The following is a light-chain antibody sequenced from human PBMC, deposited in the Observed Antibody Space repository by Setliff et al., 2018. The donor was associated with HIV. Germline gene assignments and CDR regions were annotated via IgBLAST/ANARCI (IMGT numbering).Light chain of an antibody. J-gene: IGLJ1*01. V-gene: IGLV2-23*02. CDR1: SSDVGGYNY. Sequence: QSALTQPASVSGSPGQSITLSCTGASSDVGGYNYVSWYQQHPDKAPKLMIYDVKNRPSGASDRFSGSKSGNTASLTISGLQAEDEADYYCCSYAGSGPVFGAGTKVTVL. CDR2: DVK. CDR3: CSYAGSGPV.